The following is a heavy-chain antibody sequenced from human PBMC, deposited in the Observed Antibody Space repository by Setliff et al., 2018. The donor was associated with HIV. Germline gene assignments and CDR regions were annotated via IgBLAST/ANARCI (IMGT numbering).Heavy chain of an antibody. Sequence: GESLKISCKASGYSITTYWIAWVRQMPGKGLEWMGIIYPADSDTKYSPSFQGQVTMSVDKSISTAYLQWSSLKASDTAVYYCARSGVATAGTPFIDYWGQGTLVT. CDR2: IYPADSDT. CDR3: ARSGVATAGTPFIDY. V-gene: IGHV5-51*01. CDR1: GYSITTYW. D-gene: IGHD6-13*01. J-gene: IGHJ4*02.